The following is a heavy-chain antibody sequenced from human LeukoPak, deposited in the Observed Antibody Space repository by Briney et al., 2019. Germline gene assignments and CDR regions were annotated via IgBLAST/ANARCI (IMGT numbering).Heavy chain of an antibody. CDR2: INPSGGST. D-gene: IGHD3-22*01. Sequence: ASVKVSCKASGYTFTSYYMHWVRQAPGQGLEWMEIINPSGGSTSYAQKFQGRVTMTRDMSTSTVYMELSSLRSEDTAVYYCARERSYSYDSSGYYYVDAFDIWGQGTMVTVSS. J-gene: IGHJ3*02. V-gene: IGHV1-46*01. CDR3: ARERSYSYDSSGYYYVDAFDI. CDR1: GYTFTSYY.